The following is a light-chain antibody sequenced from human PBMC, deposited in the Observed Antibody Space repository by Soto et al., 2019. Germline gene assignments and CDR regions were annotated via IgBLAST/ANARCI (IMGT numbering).Light chain of an antibody. J-gene: IGKJ1*01. Sequence: EIVLTQSPGTLSLSPGERAALSCRASQSVISNFLAWYQQKPGQAPRILIYGASSRAPGIPDRFSGSGSGTDFTLTISRLEPEDFAVYFWQQYGNSPTFGQGTKVEIK. CDR3: QQYGNSPT. V-gene: IGKV3-20*01. CDR2: GAS. CDR1: QSVISNF.